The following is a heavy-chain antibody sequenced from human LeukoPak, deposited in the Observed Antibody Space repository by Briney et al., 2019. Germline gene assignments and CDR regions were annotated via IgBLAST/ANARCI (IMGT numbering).Heavy chain of an antibody. Sequence: GGSLRLSCAASGFTFSSYAMHWVRQAPGKGLEWVAVISYDGSNKYYADSVKGRFTISRDNFKNTLYLQMNSLRAEDTAVYYCARRLHGYSLDYWGQGTLVTVSS. V-gene: IGHV3-30*01. D-gene: IGHD3-22*01. J-gene: IGHJ4*02. CDR2: ISYDGSNK. CDR3: ARRLHGYSLDY. CDR1: GFTFSSYA.